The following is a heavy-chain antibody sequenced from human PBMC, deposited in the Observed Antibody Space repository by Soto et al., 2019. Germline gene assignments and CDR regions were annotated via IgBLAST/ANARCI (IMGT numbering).Heavy chain of an antibody. CDR2: IYYSGST. J-gene: IGHJ4*02. V-gene: IGHV4-61*01. D-gene: IGHD3-3*01. CDR1: GCSVSSGSYY. CDR3: AGLTSIFGVVTHDY. Sequence: SETLSLTCTVSGCSVSSGSYYGIWIRQPPGKGLEWIGYIYYSGSTNYNPSLKSRVTISVDTSKNQFSLKLSSVTAADTAVYYCAGLTSIFGVVTHDYWGQGTLVTVSS.